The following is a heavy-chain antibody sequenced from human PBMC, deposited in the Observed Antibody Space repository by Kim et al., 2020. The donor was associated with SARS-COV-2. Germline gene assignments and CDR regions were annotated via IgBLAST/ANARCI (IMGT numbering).Heavy chain of an antibody. Sequence: YAATGKGRFTISRDDSKNTLYLQMNSLKTEDTAVYYCTTTPLLYYYGMDVWGQGTTVTVSS. J-gene: IGHJ6*02. D-gene: IGHD1-26*01. V-gene: IGHV3-15*01. CDR3: TTTPLLYYYGMDV.